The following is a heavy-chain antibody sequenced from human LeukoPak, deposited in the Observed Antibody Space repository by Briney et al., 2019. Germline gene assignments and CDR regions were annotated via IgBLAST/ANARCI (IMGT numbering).Heavy chain of an antibody. CDR1: GYTFTSNY. CDR3: ARDNSVRDEAWWFSP. CDR2: ISPSGAST. D-gene: IGHD5-24*01. J-gene: IGHJ5*02. Sequence: ASVKVSCKSFGYTFTSNYMHWVRQAPGQGPEWMGVISPSGASTTYAQTFQGRVTLTRDMSTSTDYLELSSLRSEDTAVYYCARDNSVRDEAWWFSPWGQGTLVTVSS. V-gene: IGHV1-46*01.